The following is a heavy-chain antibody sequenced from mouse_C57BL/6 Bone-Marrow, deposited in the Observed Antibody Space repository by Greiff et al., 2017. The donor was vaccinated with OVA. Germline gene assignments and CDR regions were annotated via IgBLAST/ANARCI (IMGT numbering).Heavy chain of an antibody. Sequence: EVQLQQSGPELVKPGASVKISCKASGYTFTDYYMNWVKQSHGKSLEWIGDINPNNGGTSYNQKFKGKATLTVDKSSSTAYMELRSLTSEDSAVYYCAIDYGNYYFDYWGQGTTLTVSS. D-gene: IGHD2-1*01. V-gene: IGHV1-26*01. CDR2: INPNNGGT. CDR1: GYTFTDYY. J-gene: IGHJ2*01. CDR3: AIDYGNYYFDY.